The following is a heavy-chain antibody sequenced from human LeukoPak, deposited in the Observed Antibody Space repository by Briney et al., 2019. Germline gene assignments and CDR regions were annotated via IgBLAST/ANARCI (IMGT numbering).Heavy chain of an antibody. CDR2: IYYIGST. CDR1: GGSISSYY. V-gene: IGHV4-59*01. J-gene: IGHJ4*02. Sequence: PSETLSLTCTVSGGSISSYYWSWIRQPPGKGLEWIGYIYYIGSTHYNPSLKSRVTISVDTSKNQFSLKLSSVTAADTAVYYCAGVGEQWLARGEYYFDYWGQGTLVTVSS. CDR3: AGVGEQWLARGEYYFDY. D-gene: IGHD6-19*01.